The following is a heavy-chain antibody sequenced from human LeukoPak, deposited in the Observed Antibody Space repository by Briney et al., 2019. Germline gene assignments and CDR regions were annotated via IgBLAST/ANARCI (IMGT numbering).Heavy chain of an antibody. J-gene: IGHJ5*02. D-gene: IGHD4-17*01. CDR2: INHSGST. Sequence: SETLSLTCAVYGGSFSGYYWSWIRQPPGKGLEWIGEINHSGSTNYNPSLKSRVTISVDTSKNQFSLKLSSVTAADTAVYYCARAAYGDYLDWFDPWGQGTLVTVSS. V-gene: IGHV4-34*01. CDR3: ARAAYGDYLDWFDP. CDR1: GGSFSGYY.